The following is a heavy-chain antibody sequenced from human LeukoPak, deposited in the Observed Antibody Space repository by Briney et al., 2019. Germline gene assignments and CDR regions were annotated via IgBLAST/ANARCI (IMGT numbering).Heavy chain of an antibody. CDR3: ARNPGIAAALDY. D-gene: IGHD6-13*01. CDR1: GGSISSGSYY. CDR2: IYYSGST. J-gene: IGHJ4*02. Sequence: SETLSLTCTVSGGSISSGSYYWSWIRQPPGKGLEWIGSIYYSGSTYYNPSLKSRVTISVDTSKNQFSLKLSSVTAADTAVYYCARNPGIAAALDYWGQGTLVTVSS. V-gene: IGHV4-39*01.